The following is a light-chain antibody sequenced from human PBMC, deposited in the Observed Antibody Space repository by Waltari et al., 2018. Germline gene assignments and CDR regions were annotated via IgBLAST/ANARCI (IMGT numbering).Light chain of an antibody. CDR1: QSVSRT. CDR2: GAS. J-gene: IGKJ1*01. Sequence: EIVLTQSPGSLSSSPGERVTLSCRASQSVSRTLAWYQQKPRQAPRLLIFGASNRATGIPDRFSGSGSGTDFSLTISRLEPEDFAVYYCQHYVSLPATFGQGTKVEIK. CDR3: QHYVSLPAT. V-gene: IGKV3-20*01.